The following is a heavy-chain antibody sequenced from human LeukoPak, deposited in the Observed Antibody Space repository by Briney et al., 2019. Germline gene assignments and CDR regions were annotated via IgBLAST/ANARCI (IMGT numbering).Heavy chain of an antibody. J-gene: IGHJ4*02. CDR1: GGSISSSSYY. CDR3: ARYNSGWYCVLDY. CDR2: IYYSGST. D-gene: IGHD6-19*01. Sequence: PSETLSLTCTVSGGSISSSSYYWGWIRQPPGKGLEWIGSIYYSGSTYYNPSLKSRVTISVDTSKNQFSLKLSSVTAADTAVYYCARYNSGWYCVLDYWGQGTLVTVSS. V-gene: IGHV4-39*01.